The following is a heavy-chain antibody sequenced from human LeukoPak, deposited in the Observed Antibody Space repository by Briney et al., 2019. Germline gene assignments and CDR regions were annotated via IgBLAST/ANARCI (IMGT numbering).Heavy chain of an antibody. CDR2: ISRSGGRA. V-gene: IGHV3-23*01. J-gene: IGHJ4*02. D-gene: IGHD1-1*01. Sequence: GGSLRLSCAASGFTFTNYAMSWVRQAPGKGLEWVSAISRSGGRAYYADSVKGRFTISRDNSKNTLYLQMNSLRAADTAVYYCAKYPTGSPLYYFDYWGQGTLVTVSS. CDR1: GFTFTNYA. CDR3: AKYPTGSPLYYFDY.